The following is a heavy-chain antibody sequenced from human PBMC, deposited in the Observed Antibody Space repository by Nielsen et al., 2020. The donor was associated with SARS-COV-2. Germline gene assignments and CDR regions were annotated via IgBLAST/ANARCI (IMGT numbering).Heavy chain of an antibody. CDR2: ISAYNGNT. V-gene: IGHV1-18*04. D-gene: IGHD3-22*01. Sequence: ASVKVSCKASGYTFTGYYMHWVRQAPGQGLEWMGWISAYNGNTNYAQKLQGRVTMTTDTSTSTAYMELRSLRSDDTAVYYCARGANLNPVYYYDSSGQLSDYWGQGTLVTVSS. J-gene: IGHJ4*02. CDR1: GYTFTGYY. CDR3: ARGANLNPVYYYDSSGQLSDY.